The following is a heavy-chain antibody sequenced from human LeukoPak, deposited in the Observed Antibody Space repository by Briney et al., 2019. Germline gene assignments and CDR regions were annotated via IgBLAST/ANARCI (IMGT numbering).Heavy chain of an antibody. J-gene: IGHJ6*02. V-gene: IGHV4-30-2*01. D-gene: IGHD1-1*01. CDR1: GGSISSGGYS. CDR2: IYHSGGT. CDR3: ARGRGTRSYYYYYGMDV. Sequence: PSQTLSLTCAVSGGSISSGGYSWSWIRQPPGKGLEWIGYIYHSGGTYYNPSLKSRVTISVDRSKNQFSLKLSSVTAADTAVYYCARGRGTRSYYYYYGMDVWGQGTTVTVSS.